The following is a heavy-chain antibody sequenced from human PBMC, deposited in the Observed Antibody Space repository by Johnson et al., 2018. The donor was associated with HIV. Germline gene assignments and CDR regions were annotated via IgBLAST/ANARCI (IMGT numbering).Heavy chain of an antibody. CDR2: VAYDGSKK. Sequence: QVQVVESGGGVVRPGESLRLSCAASGFTFSNHAIHWVRQAPGKGLAWVAIVAYDGSKKYYADSVKGRFTISRDNSKNTLYLQMNSLRAEDTAVYYCARASSGYYSDAFDIWGQGTMVTVS. V-gene: IGHV3-30*03. CDR1: GFTFSNHA. J-gene: IGHJ3*02. D-gene: IGHD3-22*01. CDR3: ARASSGYYSDAFDI.